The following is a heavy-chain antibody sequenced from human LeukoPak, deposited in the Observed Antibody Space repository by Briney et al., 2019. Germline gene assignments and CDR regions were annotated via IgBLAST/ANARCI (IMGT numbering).Heavy chain of an antibody. V-gene: IGHV3-23*01. J-gene: IGHJ5*02. CDR2: ISGSGGST. CDR1: GFTFSSYG. Sequence: GTLRLSCAASGFTFSSYGMSWVRQAPGKGLEWVSAISGSGGSTYYADSVKGRFTISRDNSKNTLYLQMNSLRAEDTAVYYCAKVTGWSVGLFDPWGQGTLVTVSS. CDR3: AKVTGWSVGLFDP. D-gene: IGHD6-19*01.